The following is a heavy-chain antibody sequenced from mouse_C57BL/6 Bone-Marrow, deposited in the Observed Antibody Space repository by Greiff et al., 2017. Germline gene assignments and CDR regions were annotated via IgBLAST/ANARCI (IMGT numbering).Heavy chain of an antibody. Sequence: EVQLQESGPELVKPGASVKMSCKASGYTFTDYNMHWVKQSPGKSLEWIGYINPNNGGTSSNQKFKGKATLTVNKSSSTAYMELRSLTSEDSAVYYCARWEKGWFAYWDQGTLVTVSA. CDR1: GYTFTDYN. V-gene: IGHV1-22*01. D-gene: IGHD4-1*01. J-gene: IGHJ3*01. CDR2: INPNNGGT. CDR3: ARWEKGWFAY.